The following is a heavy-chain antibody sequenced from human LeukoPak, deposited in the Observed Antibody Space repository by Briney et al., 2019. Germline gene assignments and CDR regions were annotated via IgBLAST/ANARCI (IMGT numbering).Heavy chain of an antibody. D-gene: IGHD3-22*01. V-gene: IGHV3-23*01. CDR2: LSANGGDT. Sequence: TGGSLRLSCAASGFTFSTYAMSWVRQAPGKGLEWVSALSANGGDTYYADSVKGRFTISRDNSKNTLYLQMNSLRAEDTAVYYCARSSDNSDSSGFHRGAFDVWGQGTMVTVSS. CDR1: GFTFSTYA. J-gene: IGHJ3*01. CDR3: ARSSDNSDSSGFHRGAFDV.